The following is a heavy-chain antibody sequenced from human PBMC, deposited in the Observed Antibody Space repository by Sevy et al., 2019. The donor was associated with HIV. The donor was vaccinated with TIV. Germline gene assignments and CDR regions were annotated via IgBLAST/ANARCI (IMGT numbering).Heavy chain of an antibody. CDR3: AKRERSYYDSTGNYDAFDV. D-gene: IGHD3-22*01. CDR1: GFDFSTYD. V-gene: IGHV3-33*03. J-gene: IGHJ3*01. CDR2: ISFDGSDK. Sequence: GGSLRLSCAASGFDFSTYDMHWVRQAPGKGLEWVAFISFDGSDKWYGDSVKGRFTISRDNSKNTLYVQMNTLRDEDTAVYYCAKRERSYYDSTGNYDAFDVWGQGTLVTVSS.